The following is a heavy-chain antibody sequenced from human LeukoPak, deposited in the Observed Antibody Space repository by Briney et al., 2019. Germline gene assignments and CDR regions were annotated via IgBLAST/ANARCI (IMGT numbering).Heavy chain of an antibody. Sequence: SETLSLTCTVSGGSISSGDYYWSWIRQPPGKGLEWIGYIYYSGSTNYNPSLKSRVTISVDTSKNQFSLKLSSVTAADTAVYYCATLRFLEWLSPINYYYGMDVWGQGTTVTVSS. CDR3: ATLRFLEWLSPINYYYGMDV. D-gene: IGHD3-3*01. J-gene: IGHJ6*02. V-gene: IGHV4-61*08. CDR1: GGSISSGDYY. CDR2: IYYSGST.